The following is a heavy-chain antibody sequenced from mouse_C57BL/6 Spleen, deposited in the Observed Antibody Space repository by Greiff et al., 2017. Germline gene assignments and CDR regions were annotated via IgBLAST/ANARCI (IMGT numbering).Heavy chain of an antibody. Sequence: EVQLQQSGPELVKPGASVKISCKASGYTFTDYYMNWVKQSHGKSLEWIGDINPNNGGTSYNQKFKGKATMTVDKSSSTAYMELRSLTSEDSAVYYCANRAYWGQGTLVTVSA. CDR2: INPNNGGT. CDR3: ANRAY. CDR1: GYTFTDYY. V-gene: IGHV1-26*01. J-gene: IGHJ3*01.